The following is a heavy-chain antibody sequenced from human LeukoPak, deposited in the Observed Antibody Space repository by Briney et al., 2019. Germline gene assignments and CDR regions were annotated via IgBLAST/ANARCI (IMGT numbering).Heavy chain of an antibody. J-gene: IGHJ5*02. CDR1: GYTFTSYG. CDR3: ARVGYYGSGSPHNWFDP. V-gene: IGHV1-2*02. Sequence: ASVKVSCKASGYTFTSYGISWVRQAPGQGLKWMGWINPNSGGTNYAQKFQGRVTMTRDTSISTAYMELSRLRSDDTAVYYCARVGYYGSGSPHNWFDPWGQGTLVTVSS. D-gene: IGHD3-10*01. CDR2: INPNSGGT.